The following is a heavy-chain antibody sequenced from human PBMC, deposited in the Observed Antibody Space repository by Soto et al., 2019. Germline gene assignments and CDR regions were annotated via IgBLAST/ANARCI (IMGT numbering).Heavy chain of an antibody. Sequence: QVQLVQSVAEVKKPGASVKVSCKASGYTFTGYYMHWVRQAPGQGLALMGWINPNSGGTNYAQKFQGRVTMTRDTSIITAYMELSRLRSDDTAVYYCAAAGVGEWHYWEFWGQGTLVTVSS. CDR2: INPNSGGT. V-gene: IGHV1-2*02. D-gene: IGHD3-10*01. J-gene: IGHJ4*02. CDR1: GYTFTGYY. CDR3: AAAGVGEWHYWEF.